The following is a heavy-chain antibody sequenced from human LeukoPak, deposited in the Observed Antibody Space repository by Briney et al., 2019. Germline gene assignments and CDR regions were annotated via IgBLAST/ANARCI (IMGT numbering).Heavy chain of an antibody. CDR1: GGSISSYY. CDR2: IYTSGST. CDR3: ARRGGDY. V-gene: IGHV4-4*09. D-gene: IGHD4-23*01. J-gene: IGHJ4*02. Sequence: SKTLSLTCTVSGGSISSYYWSWIRQPPGKGLEWIGYIYTSGSTNYNPSLKSRVTISVDTSKNQFSLKLTSVTAADTAVYYCARRGGDYWGQGILVTVSS.